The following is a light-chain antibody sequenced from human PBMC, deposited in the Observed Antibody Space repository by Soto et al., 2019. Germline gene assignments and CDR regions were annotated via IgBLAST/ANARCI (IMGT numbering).Light chain of an antibody. CDR2: TTS. Sequence: DIQMTQSPSSLSASVGDRVTITCRASQTIRNFLNWYQQKPGTAPRLLIHTTSNLQSGVPARFSGSGSGTDFTLTISSLQPEDFATYYCQQGSSTPRTFGGGTKVEI. CDR1: QTIRNF. J-gene: IGKJ4*01. CDR3: QQGSSTPRT. V-gene: IGKV1-39*01.